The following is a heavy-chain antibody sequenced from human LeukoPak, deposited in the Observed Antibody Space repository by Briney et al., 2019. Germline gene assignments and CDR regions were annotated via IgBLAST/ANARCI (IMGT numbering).Heavy chain of an antibody. V-gene: IGHV4-4*02. J-gene: IGHJ4*02. Sequence: SGPLSLTCCVSGRPISTTHWWTWVRPPPGAGLEWIDEAHLSGHTHYNPSLESRVTISVDMSENHLSLRLTSVTAADAAVYYCAREGGPYRPLDYSGQGTLVTVSS. CDR3: AREGGPYRPLDY. CDR2: AHLSGHT. CDR1: GRPISTTHW.